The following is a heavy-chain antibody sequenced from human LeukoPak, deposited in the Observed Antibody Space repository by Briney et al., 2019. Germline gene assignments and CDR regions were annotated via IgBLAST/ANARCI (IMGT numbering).Heavy chain of an antibody. J-gene: IGHJ4*02. CDR2: ISGSGGST. CDR3: AKGNTIFGAVIRLDY. V-gene: IGHV3-23*01. CDR1: GFTFSNYA. Sequence: PGGSLRLSCAASGFTFSNYAMNWVRQAPGKGLEWVSGISGSGGSTYYADSVKGRSTISRDNSKNTLYLQMNSLRAEDTAVYYCAKGNTIFGAVIRLDYWGQGTLVTVSS. D-gene: IGHD3-3*01.